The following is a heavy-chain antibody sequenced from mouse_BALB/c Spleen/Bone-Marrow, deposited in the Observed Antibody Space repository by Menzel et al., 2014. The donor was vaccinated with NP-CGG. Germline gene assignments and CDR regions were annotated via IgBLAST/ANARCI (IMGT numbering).Heavy chain of an antibody. CDR3: ARSWGLYDYWNIDV. V-gene: IGHV1-69*02. J-gene: IGHJ1*01. CDR1: GYNFTSYW. CDR2: IDPTDNYI. Sequence: QVQLQQSGAELVKPGASVKLSCKASGYNFTSYWMNWVKQRPGQGLEWIGEIDPTDNYINYNQKVKGKGTLTVDKSSSPADMQHSSQPSEHSAVYSCARSWGLYDYWNIDVWGAGTPVTIPS. D-gene: IGHD2-3*01.